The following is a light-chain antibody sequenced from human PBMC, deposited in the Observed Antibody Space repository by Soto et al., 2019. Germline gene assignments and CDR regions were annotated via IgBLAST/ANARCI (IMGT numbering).Light chain of an antibody. CDR2: DAY. CDR1: QSFRGL. V-gene: IGKV3-11*01. J-gene: IGKJ5*01. Sequence: EVVLTQSPVTLSLSPGERATLSCRASQSFRGLLAWYQQKPGQAPRLLIYDAYNRATGIPPRFSGSGFGTDFTLTISSLEPEDSAVYYCQQRHMWPITFGQGTRLEIK. CDR3: QQRHMWPIT.